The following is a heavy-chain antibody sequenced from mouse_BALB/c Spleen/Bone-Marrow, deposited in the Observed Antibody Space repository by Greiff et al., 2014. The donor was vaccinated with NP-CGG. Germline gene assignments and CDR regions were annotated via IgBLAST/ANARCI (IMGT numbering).Heavy chain of an antibody. J-gene: IGHJ4*01. Sequence: QLQQSGAELVRPGTSVKVSCKASGXAXXXXXXXXXXXXXXXXXXXXGVINPGSGGTNYSEKFKGKATLTADKSSSTAYMQLSSLTSDDSAVYFCARRLTGTSAMDYWGQGTSVTVSS. V-gene: IGHV1-54*01. CDR3: ARRLTGTSAMDY. CDR1: GXAXXXXX. CDR2: INPGSGGT. D-gene: IGHD4-1*01.